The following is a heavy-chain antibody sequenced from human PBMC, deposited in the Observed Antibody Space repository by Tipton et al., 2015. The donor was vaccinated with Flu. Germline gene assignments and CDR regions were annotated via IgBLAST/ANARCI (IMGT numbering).Heavy chain of an antibody. CDR2: ISGSGAII. Sequence: SLRLSCAGSGFTFSSYGIIWVRQAPGKGLEWVSYISGSGAIIHYADSAEGRFTVSRDNAKNSLYLQMNSLREEDTAVYFCARARVREWYGMDVWGQGTTVTVSS. D-gene: IGHD3-10*01. CDR1: GFTFSSYG. CDR3: ARARVREWYGMDV. V-gene: IGHV3-48*02. J-gene: IGHJ6*02.